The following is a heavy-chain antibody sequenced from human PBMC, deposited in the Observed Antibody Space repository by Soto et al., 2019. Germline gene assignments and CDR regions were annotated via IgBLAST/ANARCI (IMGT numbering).Heavy chain of an antibody. V-gene: IGHV1-8*01. Sequence: GASVNVSCKASGYTFTSYDINWVLQATGQGLEWMGWMNPNSGNTGYAQKFQGRVTMTRNTSISTAHMELSSLRSEDTAVHYCARWHGYCTNGVCYKYYYYYGMEVWGQGTTVNVS. CDR3: ARWHGYCTNGVCYKYYYYYGMEV. D-gene: IGHD2-8*01. CDR1: GYTFTSYD. J-gene: IGHJ6*02. CDR2: MNPNSGNT.